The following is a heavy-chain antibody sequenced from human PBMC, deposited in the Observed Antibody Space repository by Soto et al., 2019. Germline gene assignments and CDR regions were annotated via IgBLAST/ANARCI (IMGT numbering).Heavy chain of an antibody. Sequence: QVQLVESGGGLVKPGGSLRLSCAASGFTFNDYYMSWVRQAPGKGLEWVSYISGSGPYTRYGDSVKGRSTISRDNAKNSLYLQMCILRMEDTAGYYCARVPVSKVRGYGMDVRGQGTTVTVSS. CDR3: ARVPVSKVRGYGMDV. D-gene: IGHD3-10*01. CDR1: GFTFNDYY. J-gene: IGHJ6*02. V-gene: IGHV3-11*06. CDR2: ISGSGPYT.